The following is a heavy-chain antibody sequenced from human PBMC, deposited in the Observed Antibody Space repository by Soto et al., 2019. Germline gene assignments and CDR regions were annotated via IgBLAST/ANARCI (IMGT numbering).Heavy chain of an antibody. Sequence: QVQLVQSGAEVKKPGSSVKVSCNVSGATFSTYGITWVRQAPGQGLEWMVRIIPILDIADYAQNFQDRVTITADRSTSIAYMELSSLRSEDTAVYYCARGGDCRGSESVFEIWCQGTMVTVSS. J-gene: IGHJ3*02. CDR3: ARGGDCRGSESVFEI. D-gene: IGHD3-10*01. CDR1: GATFSTYG. V-gene: IGHV1-69*04. CDR2: IIPILDIA.